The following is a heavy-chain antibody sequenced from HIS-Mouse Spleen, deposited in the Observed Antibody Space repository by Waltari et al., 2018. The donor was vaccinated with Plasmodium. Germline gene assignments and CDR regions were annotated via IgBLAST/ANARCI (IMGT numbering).Heavy chain of an antibody. V-gene: IGHV4-39*07. J-gene: IGHJ1*01. Sequence: QLQLQESGPGLVKPSETLSLTCTVSGGSISSSSYYWGWIRQPPGKGLEWIGSIYYSGSTYYNPSLKSRVTISVDTSKNQFSLKLSSVTAADTAVYYCARAHESYGAEYFQHWGQGTLVTVSS. CDR1: GGSISSSSYY. CDR3: ARAHESYGAEYFQH. CDR2: IYYSGST. D-gene: IGHD3-16*01.